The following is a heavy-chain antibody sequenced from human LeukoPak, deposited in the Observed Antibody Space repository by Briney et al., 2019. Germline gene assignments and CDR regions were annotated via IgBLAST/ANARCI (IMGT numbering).Heavy chain of an antibody. CDR3: ARHSGSAPQDY. CDR1: GYTFTSYY. CDR2: INPSGGST. V-gene: IGHV1-46*01. J-gene: IGHJ4*02. Sequence: GASVKVSCKASGYTFTSYYMHWVRQAPGQGLEWMGIINPSGGSTSYAQKFQGRVTMTRDTSTSTVYMELSSLRAEDTAVYYCARHSGSAPQDYWGQGTLVTVSS. D-gene: IGHD1-26*01.